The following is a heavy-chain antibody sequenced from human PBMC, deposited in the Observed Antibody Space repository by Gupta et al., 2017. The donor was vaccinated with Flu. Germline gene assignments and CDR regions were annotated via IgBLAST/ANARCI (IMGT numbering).Heavy chain of an antibody. V-gene: IGHV4-59*01. Sequence: TVMGGSSSGDYWSWNRKSPEKGREGIGYVYYTGNNNDRPSGTGRVTISVDKSKNKVSLNLNSGTAADTAVYYGARGGPAARYVDAGGQGTLVIVSS. D-gene: IGHD3-16*01. CDR1: GGSSSGDY. J-gene: IGHJ4*02. CDR3: ARGGPAARYVDA. CDR2: VYYTGNN.